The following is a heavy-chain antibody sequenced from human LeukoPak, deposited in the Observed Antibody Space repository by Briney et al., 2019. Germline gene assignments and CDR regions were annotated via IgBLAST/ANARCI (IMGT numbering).Heavy chain of an antibody. CDR2: ISYDGSYK. CDR3: AKDRYSGLNTIDY. J-gene: IGHJ4*02. V-gene: IGHV3-30*18. CDR1: EFTFSTYG. D-gene: IGHD6-13*01. Sequence: PGGSPRLSCAASEFTFSTYGMHWVRQAPGKGLEWVVVISYDGSYKFYADSVKGRFTISRDNSKSTLYLQMNSLRAEDTAVYYCAKDRYSGLNTIDYWGQGTLVTVSS.